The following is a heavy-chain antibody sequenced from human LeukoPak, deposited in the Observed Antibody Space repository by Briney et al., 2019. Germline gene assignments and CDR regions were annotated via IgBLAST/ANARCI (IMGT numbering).Heavy chain of an antibody. Sequence: AGGSLRLSCAASGFTFSNSWIHWVRQAPGKGLEWVSSISSSSSYIYYADSVKGRFTISRDNAKNSLYLQMNSLRAEDTAVYYCATISDLLYYFDSWGQGTLVTVSS. CDR2: ISSSSSYI. CDR3: ATISDLLYYFDS. J-gene: IGHJ4*02. V-gene: IGHV3-21*01. CDR1: GFTFSNSW.